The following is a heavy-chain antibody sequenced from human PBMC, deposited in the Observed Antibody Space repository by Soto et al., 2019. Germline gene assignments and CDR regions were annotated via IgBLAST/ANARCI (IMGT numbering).Heavy chain of an antibody. CDR2: INHSGST. V-gene: IGHV4-34*01. D-gene: IGHD5-18*01. CDR3: ARGRGYSYGVFDY. J-gene: IGHJ4*03. CDR1: GGSFSGYY. Sequence: PSETLSLTCAVYGGSFSGYYWSWIRQPPGKGLGWIGEINHSGSTNYNPSLKSRVTISVDTSKNQFSLKLSSVTAADTAVYYCARGRGYSYGVFDYWGQGTTVTVSS.